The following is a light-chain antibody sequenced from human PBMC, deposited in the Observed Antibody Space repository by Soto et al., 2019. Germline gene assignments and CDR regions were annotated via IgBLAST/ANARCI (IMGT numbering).Light chain of an antibody. J-gene: IGLJ2*01. Sequence: QAVLTQPPSASGTPGQRVTISCSGSSSNIGSNYVFWYQHLPGTAPKLLIYRNNQRPSGVPDRFSGFKSGTSASLAISGLRSEDETDYYCAAWDDSLSGVVFGGGTQLTVL. CDR1: SSNIGSNY. CDR2: RNN. V-gene: IGLV1-47*01. CDR3: AAWDDSLSGVV.